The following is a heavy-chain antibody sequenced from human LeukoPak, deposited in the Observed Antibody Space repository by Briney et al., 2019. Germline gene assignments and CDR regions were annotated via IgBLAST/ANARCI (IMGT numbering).Heavy chain of an antibody. D-gene: IGHD3-10*01. V-gene: IGHV3-30*04. J-gene: IGHJ4*02. Sequence: GGSLRLSCAASGFTFSSYAVHWVRQAPGKGLEWVAVISYDGSNKYYADSVKGRFTISRDNSKNTLYLQMNSLRVEDTAVYYCARVGGHWGQGTLVTVSS. CDR1: GFTFSSYA. CDR3: ARVGGH. CDR2: ISYDGSNK.